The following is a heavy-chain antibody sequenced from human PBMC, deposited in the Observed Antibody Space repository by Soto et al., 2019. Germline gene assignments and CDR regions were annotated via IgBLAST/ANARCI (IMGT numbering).Heavy chain of an antibody. CDR2: IDLDIGDT. CDR3: ALEPTGTAGFDY. V-gene: IGHV1-2*02. Sequence: QVQMMQSGAEVKKPGASVKVSCKASGHTFTGHHMHWVRQAPGQGLEWMGLIDLDIGDTKYAKKFQGRVTSTSDTSITTAYMELRGLRSDDTAVYYCALEPTGTAGFDYWGQGTLVTVSS. J-gene: IGHJ4*02. CDR1: GHTFTGHH. D-gene: IGHD2-21*02.